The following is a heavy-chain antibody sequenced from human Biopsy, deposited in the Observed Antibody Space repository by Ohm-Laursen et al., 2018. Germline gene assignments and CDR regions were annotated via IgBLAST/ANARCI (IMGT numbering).Heavy chain of an antibody. CDR2: INTYSGNT. V-gene: IGHV1-18*01. CDR1: GYTFTTYG. J-gene: IGHJ4*02. D-gene: IGHD4-17*01. Sequence: ASVKVSCKASGYTFTTYGISWVRQAPGQGLEWMGWINTYSGNTNYGKKFHDRVIMTSDTSTSTAYLEHRSLRSDDTAVYYCTRDYYPYVDYLKDVPLCDSWGQGTLVTVSS. CDR3: TRDYYPYVDYLKDVPLCDS.